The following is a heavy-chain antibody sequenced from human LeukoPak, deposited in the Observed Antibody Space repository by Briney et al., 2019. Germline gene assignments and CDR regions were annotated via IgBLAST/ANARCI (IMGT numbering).Heavy chain of an antibody. J-gene: IGHJ5*02. D-gene: IGHD2-2*02. V-gene: IGHV4-59*11. CDR3: AREEGRYCSSTSCYMFGFDP. CDR1: GGSISSHY. Sequence: SETLSLTCTVSGGSISSHYWSWIRQPPGKGLEWIGYINYSGSTNYNPSLKSRVTISLDTSKNHFSLRLSSVTAADTAVYYCAREEGRYCSSTSCYMFGFDPWGQGTLVTVSS. CDR2: INYSGST.